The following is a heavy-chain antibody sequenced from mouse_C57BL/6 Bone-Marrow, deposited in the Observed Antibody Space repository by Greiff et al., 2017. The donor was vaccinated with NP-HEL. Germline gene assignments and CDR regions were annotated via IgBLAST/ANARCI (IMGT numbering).Heavy chain of an antibody. CDR2: IHPNSGST. CDR1: GYTFTSYW. CDR3: ASYDGYSCFAY. J-gene: IGHJ3*01. D-gene: IGHD2-3*01. V-gene: IGHV1-64*01. Sequence: QVQLQQPGAELVKPGASVKLSCKASGYTFTSYWMHWVKQRPGQGLEWIGMIHPNSGSTNYNEKFKSKATLTVDKSSSTAYMQLSSLTSEDSAVYYCASYDGYSCFAYWGQGTLVTVSA.